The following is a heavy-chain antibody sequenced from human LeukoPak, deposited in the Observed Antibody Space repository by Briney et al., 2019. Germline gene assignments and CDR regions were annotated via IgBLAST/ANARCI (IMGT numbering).Heavy chain of an antibody. V-gene: IGHV4-34*01. CDR2: VNHSGST. D-gene: IGHD6-13*01. J-gene: IGHJ6*03. CDR3: ARGRYSSSWYGYYYYMDV. CDR1: GGSFSGYY. Sequence: SETPSLTCAVYGGSFSGYYWSWIRQPPGKGLEWIGEVNHSGSTNYNPSLKSRVTISVDTSKNQFSLKLSSVTAADTAVYYCARGRYSSSWYGYYYYMDVWGKGTTVTVSS.